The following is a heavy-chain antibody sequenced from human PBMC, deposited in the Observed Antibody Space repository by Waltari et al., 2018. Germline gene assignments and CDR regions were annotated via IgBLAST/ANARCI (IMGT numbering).Heavy chain of an antibody. D-gene: IGHD1-26*01. CDR2: ISSSSSYI. Sequence: EVQLVESGGGLVKPGGPLRLSCAASGFTFSSYSMNWVRQAPGKGLEWVSSISSSSSYIYYADSVKGRFTISRDNAKNSLYLQMNSLRAEDTAVYYCARRYFDLGSGFDPWGQGTLVTVSS. CDR3: ARRYFDLGSGFDP. V-gene: IGHV3-21*01. J-gene: IGHJ5*02. CDR1: GFTFSSYS.